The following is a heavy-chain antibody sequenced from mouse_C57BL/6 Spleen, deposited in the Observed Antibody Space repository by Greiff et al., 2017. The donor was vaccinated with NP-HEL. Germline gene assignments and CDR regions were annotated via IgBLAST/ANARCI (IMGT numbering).Heavy chain of an antibody. J-gene: IGHJ1*03. Sequence: EVQGVESGGGLVKPGGSLKLSCAASGFTFSSYAMSWVRQTPEKRLEWVATISDGGSYTYYPDNVKGRFTISRDNAKNNLYLQMSHLKSEDTAMYYCAREAGYYGSRGYFDVWGTGTTVTVSS. CDR2: ISDGGSYT. CDR3: AREAGYYGSRGYFDV. CDR1: GFTFSSYA. D-gene: IGHD1-1*01. V-gene: IGHV5-4*01.